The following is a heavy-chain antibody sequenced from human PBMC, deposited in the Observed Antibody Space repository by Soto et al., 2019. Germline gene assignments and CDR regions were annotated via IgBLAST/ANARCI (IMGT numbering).Heavy chain of an antibody. V-gene: IGHV3-30*18. CDR3: AKIQYFDSSGYA. CDR1: GFTFSSYG. J-gene: IGHJ5*02. Sequence: GGSLRLSCAASGFTFSSYGMHWVRQAPGKGLEWVAVISYDGSNKYYADSVKGRFTISRDNSKNTLYLQMNSLRAEDTAIYYCAKIQYFDSSGYAWGQGTLVTVSS. CDR2: ISYDGSNK. D-gene: IGHD3-22*01.